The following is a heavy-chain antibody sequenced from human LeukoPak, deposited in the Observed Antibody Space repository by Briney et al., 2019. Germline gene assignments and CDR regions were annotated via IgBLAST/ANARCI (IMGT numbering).Heavy chain of an antibody. CDR1: GGSISSYY. CDR3: ARQSYYDSSGYPLYYFDY. J-gene: IGHJ4*02. Sequence: SETLSLTCTVSGGSISSYYWSWIRQPPGKGLEWIGYIYYSGSTNYNPSLKSRVTISVDTSKNQFSLKLSSVTAADTAVYYCARQSYYDSSGYPLYYFDYWGQGTLVTVSS. D-gene: IGHD3-22*01. CDR2: IYYSGST. V-gene: IGHV4-59*08.